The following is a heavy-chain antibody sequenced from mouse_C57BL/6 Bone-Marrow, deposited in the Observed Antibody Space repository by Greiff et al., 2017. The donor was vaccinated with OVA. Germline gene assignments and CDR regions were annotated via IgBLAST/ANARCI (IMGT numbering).Heavy chain of an antibody. Sequence: EVMLVESGGGLVQSGRSLRLSCATSGFTFSDFYMEWVRQAPGKGLEWIAASRNKANDYTTEYSASVKGRFIVSRDTSQSILYLQMNALRAEDTAMYYCARDARHYGSSYVGYFDVWGTGTTVTVSS. J-gene: IGHJ1*03. CDR2: SRNKANDYTT. V-gene: IGHV7-1*01. CDR3: ARDARHYGSSYVGYFDV. D-gene: IGHD1-1*01. CDR1: GFTFSDFY.